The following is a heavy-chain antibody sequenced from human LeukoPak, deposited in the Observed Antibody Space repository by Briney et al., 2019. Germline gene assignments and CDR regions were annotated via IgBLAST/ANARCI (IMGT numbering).Heavy chain of an antibody. J-gene: IGHJ4*02. CDR1: GFAFNTYS. Sequence: GGSLRLSCAASGFAFNTYSMNWARQAPGKGLEWVSSISSSSSYIYYADSVKGRFTISRDNAKNSLYLQMNSLRAEDTAVYYCARDVAAISYWGQGTLVTVSS. V-gene: IGHV3-21*01. CDR2: ISSSSSYI. CDR3: ARDVAAISY. D-gene: IGHD2-15*01.